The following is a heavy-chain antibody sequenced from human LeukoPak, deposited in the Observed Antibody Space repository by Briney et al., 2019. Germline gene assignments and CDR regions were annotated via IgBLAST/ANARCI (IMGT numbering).Heavy chain of an antibody. D-gene: IGHD4-17*01. V-gene: IGHV1-2*02. Sequence: ASVKVSCKASGYTFTGYYMHWVRQAPGQGHEWMGWINPNSGGTNYAQKFQGRVTMTRDTSISTAYMELSRLRSDDTAVYYCARDFGSPTYNDYGDYVQVRTRRRFDIWGQGTMVTVSS. CDR1: GYTFTGYY. J-gene: IGHJ3*02. CDR2: INPNSGGT. CDR3: ARDFGSPTYNDYGDYVQVRTRRRFDI.